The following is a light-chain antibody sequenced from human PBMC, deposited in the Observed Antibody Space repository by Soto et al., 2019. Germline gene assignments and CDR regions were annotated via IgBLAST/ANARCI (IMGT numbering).Light chain of an antibody. CDR1: QSVFNSSNNKNY. CDR3: QQYYSTPFT. J-gene: IGKJ3*01. Sequence: DIVMTQSPDSLAVSLGERATINCKSSQSVFNSSNNKNYLVWYQQKPGQPPKLIIYWASTRESGVPDRFSGSGSGTDFTLTISSLQAEDVAVYYCQQYYSTPFTFGPGTKVDIK. V-gene: IGKV4-1*01. CDR2: WAS.